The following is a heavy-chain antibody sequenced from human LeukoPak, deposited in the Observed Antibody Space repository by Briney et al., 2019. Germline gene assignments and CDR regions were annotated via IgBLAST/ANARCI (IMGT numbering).Heavy chain of an antibody. CDR2: IRGSGDTA. D-gene: IGHD6-6*01. CDR1: GFAFSSHS. Sequence: GGSLRLSCAASGFAFSSHSMAWVRQAPGKGLEWVSAIRGSGDTALYADSVKGRFTISRDNFKNIVYLEMNSLRAEDTATYYCAKVTWESRPPDCNSWGPGTLVTVSS. V-gene: IGHV3-23*01. CDR3: AKVTWESRPPDCNS. J-gene: IGHJ4*02.